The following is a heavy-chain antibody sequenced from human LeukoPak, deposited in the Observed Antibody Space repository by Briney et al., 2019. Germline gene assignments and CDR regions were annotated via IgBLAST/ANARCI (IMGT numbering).Heavy chain of an antibody. V-gene: IGHV3-30*03. CDR3: ARDAFGGEGNNSDYFDY. D-gene: IGHD5-24*01. CDR2: ISYDGSDR. CDR1: GFTFSNHG. J-gene: IGHJ4*02. Sequence: PGRSLRLSCVVSGFTFSNHGMHWVRQAPGKGLEWVAVISYDGSDRFYADSVKGRFTISRDDSKNTLYLQMNSLRPEDTAVYFCARDAFGGEGNNSDYFDYWGQGSLVTVSS.